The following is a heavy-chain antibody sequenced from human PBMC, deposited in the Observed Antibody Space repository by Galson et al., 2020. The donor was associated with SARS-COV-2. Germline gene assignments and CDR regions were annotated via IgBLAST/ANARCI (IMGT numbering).Heavy chain of an antibody. V-gene: IGHV3-48*03. Sequence: GGSLRLSCAGSGFSFSDYEMNWVSHGPGKGLEWVSYISSSGTNIYYADSVKGRFTISRDNAKNSLYLQMTSLRAEDTAIYYCASPYLAAASFFGAFDIWGPGTMVTVSS. CDR2: ISSSGTNI. J-gene: IGHJ3*02. CDR1: GFSFSDYE. D-gene: IGHD6-13*01. CDR3: ASPYLAAASFFGAFDI.